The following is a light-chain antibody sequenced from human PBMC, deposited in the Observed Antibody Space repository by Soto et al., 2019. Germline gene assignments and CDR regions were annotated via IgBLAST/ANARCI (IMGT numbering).Light chain of an antibody. V-gene: IGKV3D-15*01. J-gene: IGKJ1*01. CDR3: QQYNNWPPWT. Sequence: EIVMTQSPATLSVSPGERATLSCRASQSVSSNLAWYQQKPGQAPRLLIYGASTRATGIPARFGGRGSGTDFTLTISSLQSEDFAVYYCQQYNNWPPWTCGQGTKVEIK. CDR2: GAS. CDR1: QSVSSN.